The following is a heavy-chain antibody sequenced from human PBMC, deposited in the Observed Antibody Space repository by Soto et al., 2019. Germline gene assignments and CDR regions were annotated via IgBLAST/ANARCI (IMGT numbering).Heavy chain of an antibody. V-gene: IGHV4-4*02. CDR3: ASGYYDILTGYYNPLAY. CDR1: GGSISSSNW. CDR2: IYYSGST. D-gene: IGHD3-9*01. J-gene: IGHJ4*02. Sequence: LETLSLTCAVSGGSISSSNWWSWVRQPPGKGLEWIGYIYYSGSTNYNPSLKSRVTISVDTSKNQFSLKLSSVTAADTAVYYCASGYYDILTGYYNPLAYWGQGTLVTVSS.